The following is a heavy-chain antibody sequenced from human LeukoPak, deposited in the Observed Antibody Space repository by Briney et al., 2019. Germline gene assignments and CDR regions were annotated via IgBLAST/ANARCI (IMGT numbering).Heavy chain of an antibody. CDR2: IYTSGST. D-gene: IGHD3-9*01. Sequence: PSETLSLTCTVSGGSISSYYWSWTRQPAGKGLEWIGRIYTSGSTNYNPSLKSRVTMSVDTSKNQFSLKLSSVTAADTAVYYCARGVRYFDPLGYYMDVWGKGTTVTVSS. V-gene: IGHV4-4*07. CDR1: GGSISSYY. CDR3: ARGVRYFDPLGYYMDV. J-gene: IGHJ6*03.